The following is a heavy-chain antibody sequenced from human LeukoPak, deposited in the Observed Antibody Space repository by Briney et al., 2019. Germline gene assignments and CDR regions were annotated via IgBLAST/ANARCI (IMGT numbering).Heavy chain of an antibody. Sequence: ASAKVSCKASGYSFTNYWMHWVRQAPGQRLEWMGIISPSDGDTNYAHKFQGRVTMTRDTSTSIVYMELSSLRSEDTAVYYCARGGYCSSTSCYAEGYYFDYWGQGSLVTVSS. CDR1: GYSFTNYW. J-gene: IGHJ4*02. CDR3: ARGGYCSSTSCYAEGYYFDY. CDR2: ISPSDGDT. V-gene: IGHV1-46*01. D-gene: IGHD2-2*01.